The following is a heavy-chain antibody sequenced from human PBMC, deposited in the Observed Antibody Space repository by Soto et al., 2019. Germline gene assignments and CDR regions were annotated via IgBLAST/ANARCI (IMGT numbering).Heavy chain of an antibody. V-gene: IGHV3-23*01. Sequence: SLRLSCLASGFTFSDFAMTWVRHVPGRGLEWVASLDGAGGSTYYAESVRGRFSISRDNSQNTLFLQMKRLTVDDTAIYYCAAPRDEYGSGVSWFTYGMDIWGQGTTVTVSS. J-gene: IGHJ6*02. CDR1: GFTFSDFA. D-gene: IGHD3-10*01. CDR2: LDGAGGST. CDR3: AAPRDEYGSGVSWFTYGMDI.